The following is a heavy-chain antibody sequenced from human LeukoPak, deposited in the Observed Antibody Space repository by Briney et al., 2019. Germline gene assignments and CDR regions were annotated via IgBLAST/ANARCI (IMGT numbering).Heavy chain of an antibody. CDR2: IYFSGST. CDR1: GGSISSYY. J-gene: IGHJ4*02. CDR3: ARGGSDILTGYSDY. V-gene: IGHV4-59*01. D-gene: IGHD3-9*01. Sequence: SETLSLTCTVSGGSISSYYWSWIRQPPGKGLEWIGYIYFSGSTNYNPSLKSRVTISVDTSKNQFSLKLSSVTAADTAVYYCARGGSDILTGYSDYWGQGTLVTVSS.